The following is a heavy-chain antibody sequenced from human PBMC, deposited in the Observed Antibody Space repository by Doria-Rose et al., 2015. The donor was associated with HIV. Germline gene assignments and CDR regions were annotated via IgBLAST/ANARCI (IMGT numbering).Heavy chain of an antibody. D-gene: IGHD6-13*01. J-gene: IGHJ4*02. Sequence: QITLKESGPVLVKPTETLTLTCTVSGVSLSSPGMGVSWIRQPPGKALEWLANIFLDDERSYKTSLKSRLTIPRGTSKSQVVLTMTDMDPVDTATYYCARIKSSRWYHKYYFDFWGQGTLVIVSA. V-gene: IGHV2-26*01. CDR2: IFLDDER. CDR3: ARIKSSRWYHKYYFDF. CDR1: GVSLSSPGMG.